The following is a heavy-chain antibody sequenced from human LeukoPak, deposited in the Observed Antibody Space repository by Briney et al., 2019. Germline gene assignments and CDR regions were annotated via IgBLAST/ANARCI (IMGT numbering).Heavy chain of an antibody. D-gene: IGHD3-22*01. CDR3: ASPYDSSGYYYSDAFDI. CDR1: GYTFTSYD. V-gene: IGHV1-8*01. J-gene: IGHJ3*02. Sequence: ASVKVSCKASGYTFTSYDINWVRQATGQGLEWMGWMNPNSGNTGYAQKFQGRVTMTRNTSISTAYMALSSLRSEDTAVYYCASPYDSSGYYYSDAFDIWGQGTMVTVSS. CDR2: MNPNSGNT.